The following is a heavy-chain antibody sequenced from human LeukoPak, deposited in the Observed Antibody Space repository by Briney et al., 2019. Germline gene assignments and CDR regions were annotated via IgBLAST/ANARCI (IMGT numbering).Heavy chain of an antibody. CDR1: GYTFTGYY. V-gene: IGHV1-2*02. D-gene: IGHD4-23*01. CDR2: INPNSGGT. CDR3: ASGGPITTVVTPDSPDY. J-gene: IGHJ4*02. Sequence: GASVKVSCKASGYTFTGYYMHWVRQAPGQGLEWMGWINPNSGGTNYAQKFQGRVTMTRDTSISTAYMELSRLRSDDTAVYYCASGGPITTVVTPDSPDYWGQGTLVTVSS.